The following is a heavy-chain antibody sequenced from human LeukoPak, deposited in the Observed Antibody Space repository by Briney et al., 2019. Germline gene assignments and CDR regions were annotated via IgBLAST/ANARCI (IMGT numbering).Heavy chain of an antibody. Sequence: GGSLRLSCAASGITFSSHAMYWVRQAPGKGPEWVSAIGGNGGSTYYADSVKGRFTISRDSSKNTLYLQMNSLRVDDTAVYYCARDGSVVVTAIGFDYWGQGTLVTVSS. CDR2: IGGNGGST. V-gene: IGHV3-23*01. CDR1: GITFSSHA. CDR3: ARDGSVVVTAIGFDY. J-gene: IGHJ4*02. D-gene: IGHD2-21*02.